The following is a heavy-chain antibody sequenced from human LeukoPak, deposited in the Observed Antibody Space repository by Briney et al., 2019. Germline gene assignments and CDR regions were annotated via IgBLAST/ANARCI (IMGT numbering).Heavy chain of an antibody. Sequence: GGSLRLSCAVSGFTVGSNYMSWVRQAPGKGLEWVSVIYSGGSTYYADSVKGRFTISRDNSKNTLYLQVNSLRAEDTAVYYCARGLSGSYHYFDYWGQGTLVTVSS. CDR2: IYSGGST. V-gene: IGHV3-53*01. D-gene: IGHD1-26*01. CDR1: GFTVGSNY. CDR3: ARGLSGSYHYFDY. J-gene: IGHJ4*02.